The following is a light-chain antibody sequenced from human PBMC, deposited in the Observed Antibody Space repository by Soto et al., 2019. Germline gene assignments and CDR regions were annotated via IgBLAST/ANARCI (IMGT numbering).Light chain of an antibody. CDR1: QTIRTF. CDR3: QQSYNAPRT. CDR2: SAS. V-gene: IGKV1-39*01. Sequence: GDRVTITCRASQTIRTFLSWYQQKSGKAPKVLIYSASTLQSGVPSRFSGSGSGTDFTLTINSLQPEDFATYYCQQSYNAPRTFGGGTKVDIK. J-gene: IGKJ4*01.